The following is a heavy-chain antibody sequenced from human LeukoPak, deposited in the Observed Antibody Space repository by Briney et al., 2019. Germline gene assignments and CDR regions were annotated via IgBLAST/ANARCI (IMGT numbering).Heavy chain of an antibody. V-gene: IGHV4-34*01. CDR1: GGSFSGYY. J-gene: IGHJ5*02. CDR3: ARYYAPRRYNWFDP. D-gene: IGHD3-16*01. Sequence: PSETLSLTCAVYGGSFSGYYWSWIRQPPGKGLEWIGEINHSGSTNYNPSLKSRVTISVDTSKNQFSLKLSSVTAADTAVYYCARYYAPRRYNWFDPWGQGTLVNVSS. CDR2: INHSGST.